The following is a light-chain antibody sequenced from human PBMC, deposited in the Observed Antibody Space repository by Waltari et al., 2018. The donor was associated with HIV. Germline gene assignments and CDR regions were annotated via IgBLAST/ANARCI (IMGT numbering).Light chain of an antibody. J-gene: IGLJ2*01. Sequence: QSALTQSASVSGSPGQSITISCTGTSTNIGSYNLVSWYKQHPGKAPKVIIYEVNKRPSGVSNRFSGSTSGSTASLTISGLQAEDEADYYCCSYAGSSNVVFGGGTKLTVL. CDR2: EVN. CDR3: CSYAGSSNVV. V-gene: IGLV2-23*02. CDR1: STNIGSYNL.